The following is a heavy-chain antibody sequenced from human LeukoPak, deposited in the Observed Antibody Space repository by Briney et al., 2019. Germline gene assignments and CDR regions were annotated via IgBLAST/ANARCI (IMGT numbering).Heavy chain of an antibody. CDR2: IYTSGST. J-gene: IGHJ5*02. V-gene: IGHV4-61*02. Sequence: TSETLSLTCTVSGGSISSGSYYWSWIRQPAGKGLEWIGRIYTSGSTNYNPSLKSRVTISVDTSKNQFSLKLSSVTAADTAVYYCARAYCSSTSCYHGFGFDPWGQRTLVTVSS. D-gene: IGHD2-2*01. CDR1: GGSISSGSYY. CDR3: ARAYCSSTSCYHGFGFDP.